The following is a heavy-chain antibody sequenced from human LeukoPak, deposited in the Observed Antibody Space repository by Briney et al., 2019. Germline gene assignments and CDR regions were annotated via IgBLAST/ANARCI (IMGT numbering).Heavy chain of an antibody. Sequence: PSETLSLTCTVSGGSFSSSSYYWGWIRQPPGKGLEWIGSVYSGTTYHNPSLKSRVAISVDTSKNHFSLKLSSVTAADTAVYYCARHQSNTLVWGKGTTVTVSS. CDR2: VYSGTT. J-gene: IGHJ6*04. CDR3: ARHQSNTLV. CDR1: GGSFSSSSYY. V-gene: IGHV4-39*01. D-gene: IGHD2-15*01.